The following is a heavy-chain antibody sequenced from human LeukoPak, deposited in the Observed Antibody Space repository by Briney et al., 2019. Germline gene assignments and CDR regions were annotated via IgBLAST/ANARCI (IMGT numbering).Heavy chain of an antibody. CDR2: IYYSGST. J-gene: IGHJ3*02. V-gene: IGHV4-39*02. CDR3: AKDFVLRDYGGMNDAFDI. D-gene: IGHD4-17*01. CDR1: GDSISTSSYY. Sequence: SETLSLTCSVSGDSISTSSYYWSWIRQPPGKGLEWIGTIYYSGSTYYNPSLTSRVTISVDTSKNQFSLKLNSVTAADTAVYYCAKDFVLRDYGGMNDAFDIWGQGTMVTVSS.